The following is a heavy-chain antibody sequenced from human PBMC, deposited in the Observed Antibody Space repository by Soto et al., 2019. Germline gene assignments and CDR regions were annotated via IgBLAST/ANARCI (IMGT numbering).Heavy chain of an antibody. CDR2: IGSSGSTI. J-gene: IGHJ4*02. CDR1: GFTFSSFE. V-gene: IGHV3-48*03. Sequence: XGFLRLYCAASGFTFSSFEMNGVGQAPGKGLEWVSKIGSSGSTIWYADSVKGRFTISRDNAKNSLYLQMNSLRGEDTAVYYCQRAKYSSSYYFGSWGQGTLVTVPS. CDR3: QRAKYSSSYYFGS. D-gene: IGHD6-6*01.